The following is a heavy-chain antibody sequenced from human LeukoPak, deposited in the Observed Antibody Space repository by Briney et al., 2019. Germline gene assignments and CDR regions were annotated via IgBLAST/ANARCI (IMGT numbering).Heavy chain of an antibody. D-gene: IGHD1-26*01. V-gene: IGHV1-46*01. Sequence: ASVKVSCKASGYTFSTYYMHWVRLAPGHGLEWMGIINPSGGTTSYAQKFQGRVTVTRDTSTSTVYMELSSLRSEDTALYYCARDKVGTNYYFDYWGQGTLVTVSS. CDR1: GYTFSTYY. J-gene: IGHJ4*02. CDR3: ARDKVGTNYYFDY. CDR2: INPSGGTT.